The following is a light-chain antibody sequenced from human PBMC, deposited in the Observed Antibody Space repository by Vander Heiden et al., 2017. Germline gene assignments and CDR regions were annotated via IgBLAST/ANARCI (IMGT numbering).Light chain of an antibody. Sequence: DVVMTQSPVCLPVTLGQAASITCRSSQGLVHGDGNTYLNWLLQRPGQSPRRLIYKVSNRDSGVPDRFSGSGSGTDFILKISRVEAEDVGIYYCMQATHWPYAFGQGTKLEIK. CDR1: QGLVHGDGNTY. CDR3: MQATHWPYA. V-gene: IGKV2-30*02. J-gene: IGKJ2*01. CDR2: KVS.